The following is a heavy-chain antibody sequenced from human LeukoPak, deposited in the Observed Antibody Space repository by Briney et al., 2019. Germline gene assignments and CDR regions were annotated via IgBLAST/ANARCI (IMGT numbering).Heavy chain of an antibody. D-gene: IGHD2-15*01. V-gene: IGHV3-23*01. CDR3: AKALGYCSGGGCYSSFDY. CDR2: ISGSGGST. Sequence: AGGSLRLSCAASGFTFSSLAMGWVRQAPGKGLEWVSSISGSGGSTNYADSVKGRVTISRDNSNNTLYLQMSSLRAEDTAVYFCAKALGYCSGGGCYSSFDYWGQGTLVTVSS. J-gene: IGHJ4*02. CDR1: GFTFSSLA.